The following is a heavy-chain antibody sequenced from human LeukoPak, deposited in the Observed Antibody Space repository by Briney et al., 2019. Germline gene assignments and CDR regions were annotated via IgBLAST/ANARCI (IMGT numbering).Heavy chain of an antibody. D-gene: IGHD3-10*01. Sequence: PGGSLRLSCAASGFXFSSYDIHWVRQATGKGLEWVSAIGTAGDTYYPGSVKGRFTISRENAKNSLYLQMNSLRAGDTAVYYCARAPYGSGSLDYWGQGTLVTVSS. V-gene: IGHV3-13*01. CDR1: GFXFSSYD. CDR2: IGTAGDT. CDR3: ARAPYGSGSLDY. J-gene: IGHJ4*02.